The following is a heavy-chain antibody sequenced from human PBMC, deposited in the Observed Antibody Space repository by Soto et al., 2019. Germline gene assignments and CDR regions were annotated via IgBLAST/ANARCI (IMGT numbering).Heavy chain of an antibody. Sequence: PGGSLRLSCAASGFSFSDYAMSWVRQAPGKGLEWVSVISESGGSTHYADSVRGRFTVSRDNSKNSLSLGMNSLRDEDTAVYFCAKRSPYSSGWYSPIFDYWGQGALVTVSS. CDR3: AKRSPYSSGWYSPIFDY. J-gene: IGHJ4*02. CDR1: GFSFSDYA. D-gene: IGHD6-13*01. CDR2: ISESGGST. V-gene: IGHV3-23*01.